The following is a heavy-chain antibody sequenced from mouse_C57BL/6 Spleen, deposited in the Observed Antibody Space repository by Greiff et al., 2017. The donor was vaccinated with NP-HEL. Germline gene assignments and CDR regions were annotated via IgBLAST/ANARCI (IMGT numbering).Heavy chain of an antibody. J-gene: IGHJ4*01. CDR1: GYTFTEYT. CDR2: FYPGSGSI. Sequence: LVESGAELVKPGASVKLSCKASGYTFTEYTIHWVKQRSGQGLEWIGWFYPGSGSIKNNENFKDKATLTADKSSSTVYMELSRLPSEDSAVYFCARHEEDYGSSYAMDYWGQGTSVTVSS. D-gene: IGHD1-1*01. CDR3: ARHEEDYGSSYAMDY. V-gene: IGHV1-62-2*01.